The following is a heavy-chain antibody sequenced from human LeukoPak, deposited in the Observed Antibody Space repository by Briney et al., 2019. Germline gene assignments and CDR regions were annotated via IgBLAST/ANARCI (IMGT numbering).Heavy chain of an antibody. J-gene: IGHJ4*02. CDR2: IYHSGST. CDR1: GGSIGSGSYY. CDR3: ARAGGIAAAGTPGGY. V-gene: IGHV4-61*02. D-gene: IGHD6-13*01. Sequence: SETLSLTCTVSGGSIGSGSYYWSWIRQPAGKGLEWIGRIYHSGSTYYNPSLKSRVTISVDTSKNQFSLKLSSVTAADTAVYYCARAGGIAAAGTPGGYWGQGTLVTVSS.